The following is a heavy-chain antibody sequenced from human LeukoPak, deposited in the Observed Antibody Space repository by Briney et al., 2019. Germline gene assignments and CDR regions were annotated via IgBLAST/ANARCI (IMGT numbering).Heavy chain of an antibody. J-gene: IGHJ4*02. Sequence: GGSLRLSCTASGFTFGDYAMSWVRQAPGKGLEWVGFIRSKAYGGTTEYAASVKGRFTISRDDSKSIAYLQMNSLKTEDTAVYYCTRVWEPNGEFDYWGQGTLVTVSS. D-gene: IGHD1-26*01. CDR3: TRVWEPNGEFDY. CDR2: IRSKAYGGTT. CDR1: GFTFGDYA. V-gene: IGHV3-49*04.